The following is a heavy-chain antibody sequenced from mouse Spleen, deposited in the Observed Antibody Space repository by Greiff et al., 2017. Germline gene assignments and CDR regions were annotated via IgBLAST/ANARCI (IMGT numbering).Heavy chain of an antibody. CDR1: GYTFTSYG. CDR2: IYPRSGNT. CDR3: ARSSSYRFAY. Sequence: QVQLKQSGAELARPGASVKLSCKASGYTFTSYGISWVKQRTGQDLEWIGEIYPRSGNTYYNEKFKGKATLTADKSSSTAYMELRSLTSEDSAVYFCARSSSYRFAYWGQGTLVTVSA. V-gene: IGHV1-81*01. D-gene: IGHD1-1*01. J-gene: IGHJ3*01.